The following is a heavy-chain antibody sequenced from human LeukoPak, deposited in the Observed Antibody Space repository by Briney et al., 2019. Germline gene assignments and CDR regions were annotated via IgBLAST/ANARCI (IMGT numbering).Heavy chain of an antibody. V-gene: IGHV3-23*01. Sequence: PGGSLRLSCAASGFTFSNFAIGSVRQGPGERLECVSYIAGSGDKTHYPDSVRGRFTVSRDNSKNTLYLQMNSLRVEDTATYFCAKVQFNWGPIDSWGQGNPVIVSS. CDR3: AKVQFNWGPIDS. J-gene: IGHJ4*02. CDR2: IAGSGDKT. D-gene: IGHD7-27*01. CDR1: GFTFSNFA.